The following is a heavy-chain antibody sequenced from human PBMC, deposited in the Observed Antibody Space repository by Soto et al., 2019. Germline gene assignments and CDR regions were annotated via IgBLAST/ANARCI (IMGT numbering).Heavy chain of an antibody. Sequence: QVQLVQSGPEVKSPGASVKVSCKASGYTFKNYGIKWVRQAPGQRLEWVGWITTYNGNRYSAEKFQGRVTMTTDTSTSTTDMELRRRTSDDTGVYYCARDAQPKGVAADGASDYWGQGTLVTVSS. J-gene: IGHJ4*02. V-gene: IGHV1-18*01. D-gene: IGHD6-19*01. CDR1: GYTFKNYG. CDR2: ITTYNGNR. CDR3: ARDAQPKGVAADGASDY.